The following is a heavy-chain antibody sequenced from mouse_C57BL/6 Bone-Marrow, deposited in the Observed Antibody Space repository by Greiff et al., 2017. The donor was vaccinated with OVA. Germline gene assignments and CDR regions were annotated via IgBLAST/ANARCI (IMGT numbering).Heavy chain of an antibody. D-gene: IGHD1-1*01. J-gene: IGHJ1*03. Sequence: VQLKQSGAELVRPGSSVKMSCKTSGYTFTSYGINWVKQRPGQGLEWIGYIYIGNGYTEYNEKFKGKATLTSDTSSSTAYMQLSSLTSEDSAIYFCASFPFYYGSSYWYFDVWGTGTTVTVSS. CDR2: IYIGNGYT. CDR3: ASFPFYYGSSYWYFDV. V-gene: IGHV1-58*01. CDR1: GYTFTSYG.